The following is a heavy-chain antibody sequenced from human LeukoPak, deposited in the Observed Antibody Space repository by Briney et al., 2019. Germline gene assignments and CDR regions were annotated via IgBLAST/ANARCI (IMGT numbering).Heavy chain of an antibody. J-gene: IGHJ4*02. Sequence: SETLSLTCAVYGGSISSGSYYWSWIRQPAGKGLEWIGRIYTSGSTNYNPSLKSRVTISVDTSKNQFSLKLSSVTAADTAVYYCARDPGSRRDYWGQGTLVTVSS. CDR2: IYTSGST. V-gene: IGHV4-61*02. CDR3: ARDPGSRRDY. CDR1: GGSISSGSYY.